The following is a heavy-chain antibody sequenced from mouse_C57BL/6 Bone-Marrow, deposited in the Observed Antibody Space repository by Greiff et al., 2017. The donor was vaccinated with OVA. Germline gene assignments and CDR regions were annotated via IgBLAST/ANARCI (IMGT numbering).Heavy chain of an antibody. V-gene: IGHV5-17*01. Sequence: DVMLVESGGGLVKPGGSLKLSCAASGFTFSDYGMHWVRQAPEKGLEWVAYISSGSSTIYYADTVKGRFTISRDNAKNTLFLQMTSLRSEDTAMYYCARRDDGYSLAYWGQGTLVTVSA. D-gene: IGHD2-3*01. J-gene: IGHJ3*01. CDR1: GFTFSDYG. CDR2: ISSGSSTI. CDR3: ARRDDGYSLAY.